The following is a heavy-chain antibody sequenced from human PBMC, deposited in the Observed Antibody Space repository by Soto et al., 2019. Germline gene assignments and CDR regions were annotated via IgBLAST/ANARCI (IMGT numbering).Heavy chain of an antibody. D-gene: IGHD6-13*01. J-gene: IGHJ4*02. CDR2: IYWDDDK. V-gene: IGHV2-5*02. Sequence: SGPTLVNPTQTLTLTCTFSGFSLSTSGVGVGWIRQPPGKALEWLALIYWDDDKRYSPSLKSRLTITKDTSKNQVVLTMTNMDPVDTATYYCAHSGWSSSWSDTNRFDYWGQGTLVTVSS. CDR1: GFSLSTSGVG. CDR3: AHSGWSSSWSDTNRFDY.